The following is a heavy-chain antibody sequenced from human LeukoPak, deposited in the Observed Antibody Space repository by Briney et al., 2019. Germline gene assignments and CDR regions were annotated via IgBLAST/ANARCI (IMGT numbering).Heavy chain of an antibody. D-gene: IGHD6-13*01. CDR3: ARHGIAAAGTIRYNWFDP. V-gene: IGHV5-51*01. Sequence: GESLKISCKGSGYSFTSYWIGWVRQMPGKGLEWMGIIYPGDSDTRYSPSFQGQVTISADKSISTAYLQWSSLKASDTAMCYCARHGIAAAGTIRYNWFDPWGQGTLVTVSS. CDR2: IYPGDSDT. J-gene: IGHJ5*02. CDR1: GYSFTSYW.